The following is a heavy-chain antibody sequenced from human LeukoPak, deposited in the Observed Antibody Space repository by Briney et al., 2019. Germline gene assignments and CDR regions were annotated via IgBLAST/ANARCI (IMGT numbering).Heavy chain of an antibody. D-gene: IGHD3-3*01. J-gene: IGHJ4*02. V-gene: IGHV3-74*01. CDR1: GFTFSSYY. Sequence: GGSLRLSCAASGFTFSSYYMRWVRQAPGKGLVWLSRINTDGSTTVYADSVKGRFTISRDNSKNTLYLQMNSLRAEDTAVYYCAKDGNGVYDFWSGYYYFDYWGQGTLVTVSS. CDR3: AKDGNGVYDFWSGYYYFDY. CDR2: INTDGSTT.